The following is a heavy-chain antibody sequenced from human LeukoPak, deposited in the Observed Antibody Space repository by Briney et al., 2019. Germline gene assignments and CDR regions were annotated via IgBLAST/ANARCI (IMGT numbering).Heavy chain of an antibody. CDR2: IYPGHSDT. J-gene: IGHJ4*02. CDR3: ARQDGNSKYYFDY. CDR1: GYSFTYYW. V-gene: IGHV5-51*01. D-gene: IGHD1-1*01. Sequence: KPGESLKISCKGSGYSFTYYWIGWVRQMPGKGLEWMGIIYPGHSDTRYRPSFQGQVTISVDKSISTAYLQWSSLKASDTAMYYCARQDGNSKYYFDYWGQGTLVTVSS.